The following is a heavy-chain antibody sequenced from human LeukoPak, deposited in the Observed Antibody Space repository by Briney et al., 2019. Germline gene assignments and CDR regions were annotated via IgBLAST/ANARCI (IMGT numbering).Heavy chain of an antibody. CDR3: AKGKAGHYHSVTDEYYYYMDV. CDR1: GGYFIGFY. V-gene: IGHV4-34*01. CDR2: ISYSGTT. J-gene: IGHJ6*03. D-gene: IGHD3-9*01. Sequence: SETLSLTCVVDGGYFIGFYWTWVRQAPGKGLEWIGEISYSGTTKYNPSLKSRVTIEVDTSKKQISLNLSTVTAADTAVYYCAKGKAGHYHSVTDEYYYYMDVWGKGTTVIVSS.